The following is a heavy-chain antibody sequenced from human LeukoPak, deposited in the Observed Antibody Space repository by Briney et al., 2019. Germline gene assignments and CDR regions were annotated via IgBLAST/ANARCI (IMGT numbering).Heavy chain of an antibody. CDR2: ISGSGGST. CDR3: ARDPNYDSSGYPFDY. D-gene: IGHD3-22*01. CDR1: GFTFSSYT. J-gene: IGHJ4*02. Sequence: GGSLRLSCAASGFTFSSYTMRWVRQAPGKGLEWVSAISGSGGSTYYTDSVKGRFTISRDNAKNTLYLQMNSLRADDTAVYYCARDPNYDSSGYPFDYWGQGTLVTVSS. V-gene: IGHV3-23*01.